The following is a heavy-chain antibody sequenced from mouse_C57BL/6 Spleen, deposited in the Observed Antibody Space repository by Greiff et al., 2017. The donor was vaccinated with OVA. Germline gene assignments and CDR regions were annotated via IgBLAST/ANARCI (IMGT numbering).Heavy chain of an antibody. V-gene: IGHV5-6*01. CDR2: ISSGGSYT. J-gene: IGHJ2*01. CDR1: GFTFSSYG. D-gene: IGHD4-1*01. CDR3: ARQELTGTTGDY. Sequence: EVQGVESGGDLVKPGGSLKLSCAASGFTFSSYGMSWVRQTPDKRLEWVATISSGGSYTYYPDSVKGRFTISRDNAKNTLYLQMSSLKSEDTAMYYCARQELTGTTGDYWGQGTTLTVSS.